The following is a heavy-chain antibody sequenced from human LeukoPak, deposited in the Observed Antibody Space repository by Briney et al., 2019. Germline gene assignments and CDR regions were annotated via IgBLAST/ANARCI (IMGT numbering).Heavy chain of an antibody. CDR2: INSDGSST. CDR1: GFTFSSYW. V-gene: IGHV3-74*01. Sequence: VGSLRLSCAASGFTFSSYWMHWVRQAPGKGLVWVSRINSDGSSTSYADSVKGRFTISRDNAKNTLYLQMNSLRAEDTAVYYCARDPSYYDSSGYFDYWGQGTLVTVSS. D-gene: IGHD3-22*01. J-gene: IGHJ4*02. CDR3: ARDPSYYDSSGYFDY.